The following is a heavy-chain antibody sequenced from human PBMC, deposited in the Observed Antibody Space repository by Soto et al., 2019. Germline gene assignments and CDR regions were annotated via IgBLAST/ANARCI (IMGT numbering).Heavy chain of an antibody. CDR1: GFTFSSYA. J-gene: IGHJ6*02. V-gene: IGHV3-23*01. CDR2: ISGSGGST. CDR3: AKDLPRWRGGRFYYYYGMGV. D-gene: IGHD2-15*01. Sequence: EVQLLESGGGLVQPGGSLRLSCAASGFTFSSYAMSWVRQAPGKGLEWVSAISGSGGSTYHADSVKGRLTISRDNSKNTRYLQVNRLRAEDTAVHYCAKDLPRWRGGRFYYYYGMGVWGQGTTVTVSS.